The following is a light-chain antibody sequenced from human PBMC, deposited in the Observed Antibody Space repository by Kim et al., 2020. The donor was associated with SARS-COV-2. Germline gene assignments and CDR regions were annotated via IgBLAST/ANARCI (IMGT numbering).Light chain of an antibody. CDR3: QTYDRSLKISV. Sequence: QSVLTQPPSVSGAPGQRVIISCSGADSNIGSGSDVNWYQHLPGAVPRLLIYGNMNRPSGVSDRFSASKSGASASLAITGFLPEDEADYYCQTYDRSLKISVFGGGTKVTVL. CDR1: DSNIGSGSD. CDR2: GNM. V-gene: IGLV1-40*01. J-gene: IGLJ2*01.